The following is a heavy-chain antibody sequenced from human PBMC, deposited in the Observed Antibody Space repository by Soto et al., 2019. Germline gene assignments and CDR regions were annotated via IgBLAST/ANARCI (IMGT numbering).Heavy chain of an antibody. CDR3: AKGRGDG. J-gene: IGHJ4*02. CDR1: GFTFTSHV. D-gene: IGHD3-10*01. V-gene: IGHV3-23*01. CDR2: IGGSGGST. Sequence: EVQVLESGGGLVQPGGSLRLSCAASGFTFTSHVMSWVRQAPGKGLEWVSSIGGSGGSTYYADSVKGRFTVSRDNSKSTQYLQMNSLRVEDTAVYYCAKGRGDGWGQGTLVTVSS.